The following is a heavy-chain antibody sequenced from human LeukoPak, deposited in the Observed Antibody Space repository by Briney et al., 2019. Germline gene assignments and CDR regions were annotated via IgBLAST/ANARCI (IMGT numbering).Heavy chain of an antibody. D-gene: IGHD3-22*01. V-gene: IGHV3-21*01. CDR2: ISHSSSYI. CDR1: GFTFSSCS. Sequence: GGSLRLSCAASGFTFSSCSMIWVRQAPGKGLEWVSSISHSSSYIYYADSVKGRFTISRDNAKNSLYLQMYSLRAEDTAVYYCARDYYYDSRGYFLYAFDIWGQGTMVTVSS. J-gene: IGHJ3*02. CDR3: ARDYYYDSRGYFLYAFDI.